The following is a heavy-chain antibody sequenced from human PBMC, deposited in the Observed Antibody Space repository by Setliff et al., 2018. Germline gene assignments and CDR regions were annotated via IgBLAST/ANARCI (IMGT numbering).Heavy chain of an antibody. J-gene: IGHJ4*01. CDR1: GYTFSGYY. CDR2: INPDSGVT. Sequence: ASVKVSCKASGYTFSGYYLHWVRQAPGQGLEWMGWINPDSGVTNYTHEFQGRVTMTRDTSINTAYLELSRLRSEDTALYYCARDGNNWNDLDYWGHGTLVTVSS. D-gene: IGHD1-20*01. V-gene: IGHV1-2*07. CDR3: ARDGNNWNDLDY.